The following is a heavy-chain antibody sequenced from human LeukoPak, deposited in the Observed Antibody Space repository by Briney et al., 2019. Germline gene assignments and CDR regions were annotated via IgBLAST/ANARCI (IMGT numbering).Heavy chain of an antibody. V-gene: IGHV3-30-3*01. J-gene: IGHJ4*02. D-gene: IGHD3-22*01. CDR2: ISYDGSNK. CDR3: ARVLNYYDSSGYYFSF. Sequence: PGRSLRLSCAASGFTFSYYTLHWVRQAPAKGLEWVAVISYDGSNKYYADSVKGRFTISRDNSKNTLYLQMNSLRAEDTAVYYCARVLNYYDSSGYYFSFWGQGTLVTVSS. CDR1: GFTFSYYT.